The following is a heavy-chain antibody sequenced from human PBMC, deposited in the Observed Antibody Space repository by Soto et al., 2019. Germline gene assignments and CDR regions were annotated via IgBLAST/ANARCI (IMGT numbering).Heavy chain of an antibody. J-gene: IGHJ6*03. CDR2: ISYDGSNK. D-gene: IGHD2-2*01. Sequence: QVQLVESGGGVVQPGRSLRLSCAASGITFSSYGMHWVRQAPGKGLEWVAVISYDGSNKYYGDSVKGRFTISRDNYKNKLQLQKNSMRADDTTVYYCAKDASDGSSTSCRGYYYYYMDVWGKGTTVTVSS. V-gene: IGHV3-30*18. CDR3: AKDASDGSSTSCRGYYYYYMDV. CDR1: GITFSSYG.